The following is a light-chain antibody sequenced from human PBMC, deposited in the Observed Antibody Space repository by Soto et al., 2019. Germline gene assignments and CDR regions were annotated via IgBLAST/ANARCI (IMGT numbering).Light chain of an antibody. CDR2: GNS. J-gene: IGLJ1*01. V-gene: IGLV1-40*01. CDR3: QSAGV. CDR1: SSNIGAGYD. Sequence: QAVVTQPPSVSGAPGQRVTISCTGSSSNIGAGYDVHWYQQLPGTAPKLLIYGNSNRPSGVPDRFSGSKSGTSASLAITGLQAEDEADYYCQSAGVFGTGTKVTVL.